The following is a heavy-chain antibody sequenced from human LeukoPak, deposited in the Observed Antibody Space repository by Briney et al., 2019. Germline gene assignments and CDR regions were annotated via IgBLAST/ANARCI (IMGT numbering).Heavy chain of an antibody. CDR3: AKDIRYSSSSVDYFDY. Sequence: GRSLRLSCAASGFTFSSYGMHWVRQAPGKGLEWVAVISYDGSNKYYADSVKGRFTISRDNSKNTLYLQMNSLRAEDTAVYYCAKDIRYSSSSVDYFDYWGQGTLVTVSS. CDR1: GFTFSSYG. D-gene: IGHD6-6*01. V-gene: IGHV3-30*18. J-gene: IGHJ4*02. CDR2: ISYDGSNK.